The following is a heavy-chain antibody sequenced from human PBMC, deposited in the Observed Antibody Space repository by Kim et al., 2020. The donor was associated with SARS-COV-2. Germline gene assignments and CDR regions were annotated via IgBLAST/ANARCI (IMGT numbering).Heavy chain of an antibody. V-gene: IGHV4-59*09. CDR3: ARGADSSGYHFDY. J-gene: IGHJ4*02. D-gene: IGHD3-22*01. Sequence: YNPSLKRRVTISVDTSKNQFSLKLSSVTAADTAVYYCARGADSSGYHFDYWGQGTLVTVSS.